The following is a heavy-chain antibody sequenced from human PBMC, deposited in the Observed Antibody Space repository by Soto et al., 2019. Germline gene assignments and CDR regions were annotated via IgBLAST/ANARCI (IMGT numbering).Heavy chain of an antibody. CDR1: GGSISSISYY. D-gene: IGHD4-17*01. CDR2: IYYSGST. J-gene: IGHJ4*02. Sequence: SETLSLTCTVSGGSISSISYYWGWIRQPPGKGLEWIGSIYYSGSTYYNPSLKSRVTISVDTSKNQFSLKLSSVTAADTAVYYCARSMTTVVTLDYWGQGTLVT. CDR3: ARSMTTVVTLDY. V-gene: IGHV4-39*01.